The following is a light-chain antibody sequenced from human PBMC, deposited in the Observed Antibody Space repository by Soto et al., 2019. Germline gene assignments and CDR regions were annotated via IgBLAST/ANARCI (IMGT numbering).Light chain of an antibody. Sequence: QSALTQPRSVSGSPGHSVTISCFGTSSDIVSYNAVSWYQQHPGKAPKLIIFDVFERPSGVPDRFSGSKSGNSASLTISGLQAEDESDYYCSSFAPSYRVIFGGGTKLTV. J-gene: IGLJ2*01. V-gene: IGLV2-11*01. CDR3: SSFAPSYRVI. CDR2: DVF. CDR1: SSDIVSYNA.